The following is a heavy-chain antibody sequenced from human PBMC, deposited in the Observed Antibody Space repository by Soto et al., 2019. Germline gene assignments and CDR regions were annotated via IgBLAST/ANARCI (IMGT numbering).Heavy chain of an antibody. D-gene: IGHD5-12*01. J-gene: IGHJ5*02. V-gene: IGHV4-61*01. CDR3: ARVESGYNSEWFDP. Sequence: SETLSLTCTVSGGSVSSGSYYWSWIRQPPGKGLEWIGHIYYSGSTNYNPSLKSRVTISVDTSKNQFSLKLSSVTAADTAVYYCARVESGYNSEWFDPWGQGTLVTVSS. CDR1: GGSVSSGSYY. CDR2: IYYSGST.